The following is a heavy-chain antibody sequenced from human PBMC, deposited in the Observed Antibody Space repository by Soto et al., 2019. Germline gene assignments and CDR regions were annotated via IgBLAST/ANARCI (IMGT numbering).Heavy chain of an antibody. J-gene: IGHJ4*02. Sequence: VQLVESGGGLVQPGGSLRLSCAAFGFTFSSYGMHWVRQAPGKGLEWVAVISYDGSNKYYADSVKGRFTISRDNSKNTLYLQMNSLRAEDTAVYYCAKGGDSSGYYHPLDFDYWGQGTLVTVSS. CDR2: ISYDGSNK. V-gene: IGHV3-30*18. CDR3: AKGGDSSGYYHPLDFDY. D-gene: IGHD3-22*01. CDR1: GFTFSSYG.